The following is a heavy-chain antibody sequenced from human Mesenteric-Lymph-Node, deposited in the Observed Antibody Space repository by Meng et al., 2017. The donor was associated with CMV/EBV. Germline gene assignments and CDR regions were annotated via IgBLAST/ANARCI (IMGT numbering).Heavy chain of an antibody. CDR3: ARVRGGFDP. CDR2: IYYTGGT. D-gene: IGHD2-15*01. CDR1: GGSISGYY. V-gene: IGHV4-59*01. Sequence: SETLSLTCTVSGGSISGYYWSWIRQPPGKGLVWVGYIYYTGGTNYNTSLESRATISLDRTKSQFSLKLTSVTPAATAVYYCARVRGGFDPWGQGILVTVSS. J-gene: IGHJ5*02.